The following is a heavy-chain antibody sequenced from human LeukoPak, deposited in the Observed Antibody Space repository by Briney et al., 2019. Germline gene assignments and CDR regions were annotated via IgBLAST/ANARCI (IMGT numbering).Heavy chain of an antibody. CDR3: ARAFDP. Sequence: PGGSLRLSCAASGFTLTRYSMNWVRQAPGKGLEWVSSISGYSDYIFYADSVKGRFTISRDNAKNSLYLQMNSLRAEDTAVYYCARAFDPWGQGTLVTVSS. CDR1: GFTLTRYS. V-gene: IGHV3-21*01. CDR2: ISGYSDYI. J-gene: IGHJ5*02.